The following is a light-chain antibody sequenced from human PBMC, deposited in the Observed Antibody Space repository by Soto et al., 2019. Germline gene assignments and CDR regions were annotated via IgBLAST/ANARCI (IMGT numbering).Light chain of an antibody. CDR2: DAS. V-gene: IGKV3-11*01. J-gene: IGKJ4*01. Sequence: EIVLTQSPATLSLSPGERATLSCRASQSLSRYLAWFQQKPGQAPRLLIYDASNRAAGIPARFSGSGSGTDFTLTIRSLEPEDSAVYYCQQRSNWPPLTCGGGTKVESK. CDR3: QQRSNWPPLT. CDR1: QSLSRY.